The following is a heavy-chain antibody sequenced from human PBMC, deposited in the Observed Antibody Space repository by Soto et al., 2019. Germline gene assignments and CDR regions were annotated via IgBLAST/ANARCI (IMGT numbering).Heavy chain of an antibody. Sequence: QVQLQESGPGLVKPSQTLSLTCTVSGGSISSGDYYWSWIRQPPGKGLEWIGYIYYSGSTYYNPSLIGRVTTSVDTSKNQFSLKLSYVTDADTAVYYCAREWCLTTSRVVDYLGQGTLVTVS. V-gene: IGHV4-30-4*01. CDR2: IYYSGST. CDR1: GGSISSGDYY. CDR3: AREWCLTTSRVVDY. J-gene: IGHJ4*02. D-gene: IGHD4-17*01.